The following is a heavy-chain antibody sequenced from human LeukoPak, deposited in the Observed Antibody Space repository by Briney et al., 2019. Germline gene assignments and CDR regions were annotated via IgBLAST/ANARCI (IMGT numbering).Heavy chain of an antibody. D-gene: IGHD4-23*01. CDR1: GGSISSGGYY. V-gene: IGHV4-31*03. CDR2: IYYSGST. CDR3: ARDPGYGGNSGLDY. J-gene: IGHJ4*02. Sequence: SETLSLTCTVSGGSISSGGYYWSWIRQHPGKGLEWIGYIYYSGSTYYNPSLKSRVTISVDTSKNQFSLKLSSVTAADTAVYYCARDPGYGGNSGLDYWGQGTLVTVSS.